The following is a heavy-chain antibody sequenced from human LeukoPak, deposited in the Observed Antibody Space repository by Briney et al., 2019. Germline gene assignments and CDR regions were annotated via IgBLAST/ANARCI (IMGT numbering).Heavy chain of an antibody. J-gene: IGHJ3*02. CDR2: IYTSGST. CDR1: GGSISSYY. CDR3: ARGGRDGYRGAFDI. Sequence: SETLSLTCTVSGGSISSYYWSWIRQPPGKGLEWIGYIYTSGSTNYNPSLKSRVTISVDTSKNQFSLKLSSVAAADTAVYYCARGGRDGYRGAFDIWGQGTMVTVSS. V-gene: IGHV4-4*09. D-gene: IGHD5-24*01.